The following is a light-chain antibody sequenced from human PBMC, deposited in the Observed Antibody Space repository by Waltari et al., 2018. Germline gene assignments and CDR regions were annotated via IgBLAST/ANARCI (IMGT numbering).Light chain of an antibody. J-gene: IGKJ4*01. Sequence: EIVLTQSPATLSLSPGERATLSCRASQSVSTSLVWYQQKPGQAPRLLIYEASNRATGIPARFSGSGSGTDFTLTISSLEAEDFAVYYCQHRNSWPLTFGGGTKVEIK. CDR1: QSVSTS. CDR3: QHRNSWPLT. V-gene: IGKV3-11*01. CDR2: EAS.